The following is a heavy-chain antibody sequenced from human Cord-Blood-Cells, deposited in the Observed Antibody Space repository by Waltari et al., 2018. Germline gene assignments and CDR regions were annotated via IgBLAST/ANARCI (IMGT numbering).Heavy chain of an antibody. V-gene: IGHV3-66*01. CDR3: WSKLDGAFDI. CDR2: CFRGCKQ. D-gene: IGHD1-1*01. J-gene: IGHJ3*02. Sequence: EVQLVESGGGLVQPGGSLRLSCAASGFTVSSNYMSWVRQAPGKGLWWVLVCFRGCKQYFHRSGKGRFTNSRDNSKNTSYSQINRLRAEDTAVHYLWSKLDGAFDILGQGTMVTVSS. CDR1: GFTVSSNY.